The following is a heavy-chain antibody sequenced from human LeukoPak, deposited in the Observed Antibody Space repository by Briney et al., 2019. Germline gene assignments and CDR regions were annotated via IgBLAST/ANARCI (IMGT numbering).Heavy chain of an antibody. Sequence: GRSLRLSCAATGFTFNNYGIHWVRQAPGKGLEWVAFIWYDGSNKDYADSVKGRFTISRDNSKNTLYLQMNSLRAEDTAVYYCARARTTRGFDYWGQGTLVTVSS. V-gene: IGHV3-33*01. J-gene: IGHJ4*02. CDR3: ARARTTRGFDY. CDR1: GFTFNNYG. D-gene: IGHD4-17*01. CDR2: IWYDGSNK.